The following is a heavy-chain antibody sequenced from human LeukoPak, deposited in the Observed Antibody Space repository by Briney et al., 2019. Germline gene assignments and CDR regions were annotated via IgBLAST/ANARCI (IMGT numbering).Heavy chain of an antibody. V-gene: IGHV3-7*01. CDR1: GFTVSSNY. CDR3: ARDRSGLSAYMDV. J-gene: IGHJ6*03. CDR2: IKQDGSEK. D-gene: IGHD1-14*01. Sequence: PGGSLRLSCAASGFTVSSNYMSWVRQPPGKGLEWVANIKQDGSEKYYVDSVKGRFTISRDNAKNSLYLQMNSLRAEDTAVYYCARDRSGLSAYMDVWGKGTTVTISS.